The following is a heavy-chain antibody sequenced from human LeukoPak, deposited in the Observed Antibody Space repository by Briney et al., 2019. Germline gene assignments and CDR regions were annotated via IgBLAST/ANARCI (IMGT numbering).Heavy chain of an antibody. V-gene: IGHV4-31*03. CDR3: ARDSGNNWFDP. J-gene: IGHJ5*02. CDR1: GGSLSSGVYY. Sequence: SETLSLTCTVSGGSLSSGVYYWRCLRQHPGRGVEGLGYIYYSGSTYYNPSLKGRVTISVDTSKNQFSLKLSSVTAADTAVYYCARDSGNNWFDPWGPGTLVTVSS. CDR2: IYYSGST. D-gene: IGHD1-26*01.